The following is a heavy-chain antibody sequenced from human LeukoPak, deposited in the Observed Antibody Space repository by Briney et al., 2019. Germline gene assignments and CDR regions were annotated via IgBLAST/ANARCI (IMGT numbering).Heavy chain of an antibody. J-gene: IGHJ4*02. V-gene: IGHV3-30-3*02. D-gene: IGHD3-3*01. CDR1: GFTFSSYA. CDR2: ISSSDGNSK. Sequence: GGSLRLSCAASGFTFSSYAMHWVRQAPGKGLEWVAAISSSDGNSKYYADSVKGRFTISRDNSKNTVYLQMNSLRADDTAVYYCAKWSGNRPLYYFDYWGQGTLVTVSS. CDR3: AKWSGNRPLYYFDY.